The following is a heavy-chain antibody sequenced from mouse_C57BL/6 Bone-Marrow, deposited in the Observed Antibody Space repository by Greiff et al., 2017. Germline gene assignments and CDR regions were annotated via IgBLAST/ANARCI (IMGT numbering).Heavy chain of an antibody. CDR2: ISSGGSYT. J-gene: IGHJ4*01. CDR3: ARYDPYYAMDY. D-gene: IGHD2-3*01. V-gene: IGHV5-6*01. Sequence: EVKLVESGGALVKPGGSLKLSGAASGFTFSSYGMSWVRQTPDTRLGWVATISSGGSYTYYPDSVKGRFTISRDNAKNTLYLQMSSLKSEDTAMYYCARYDPYYAMDYWGQGTSVTVSS. CDR1: GFTFSSYG.